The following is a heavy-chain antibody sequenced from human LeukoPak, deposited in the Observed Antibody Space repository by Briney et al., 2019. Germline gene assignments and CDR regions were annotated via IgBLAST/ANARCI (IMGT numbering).Heavy chain of an antibody. J-gene: IGHJ4*02. CDR3: ARGPHKLLTGTTL. Sequence: TPGGSLRLSCAASGFTFSSYSMNWVRQAPGKGLEWVSSISSSSSYIYYADSVKGRFTISRDNAKNSLYLQMNSLRAEDTAVYYCARGPHKLLTGTTLGGQGTLVTVSS. V-gene: IGHV3-21*01. D-gene: IGHD1-14*01. CDR1: GFTFSSYS. CDR2: ISSSSSYI.